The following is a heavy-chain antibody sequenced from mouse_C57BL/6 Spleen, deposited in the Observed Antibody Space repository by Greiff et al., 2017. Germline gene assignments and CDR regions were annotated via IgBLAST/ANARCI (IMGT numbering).Heavy chain of an antibody. D-gene: IGHD3-2*02. CDR1: GYAFSSYW. CDR3: AKSQLRLHLFAY. V-gene: IGHV1-80*01. Sequence: QVQLQQSGAELVKPGASVKISCKASGYAFSSYWMNWVKQRPGKGLEWIGQIYPGDGDTNYNGKFKGKATLTAAKSSSTAYMQLSSLTSEDSAVYFGAKSQLRLHLFAYWGQGTLVTVSA. CDR2: IYPGDGDT. J-gene: IGHJ3*01.